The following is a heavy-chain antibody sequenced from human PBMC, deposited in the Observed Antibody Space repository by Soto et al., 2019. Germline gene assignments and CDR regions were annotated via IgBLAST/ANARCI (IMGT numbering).Heavy chain of an antibody. CDR1: GGSISGGGYY. V-gene: IGHV4-30-4*01. CDR3: ARENIPLTTDWYFDL. CDR2: TYDSGST. D-gene: IGHD4-17*01. J-gene: IGHJ2*01. Sequence: QVQLQESGPGLVKNSETLSLDCTVSGGSISGGGYYWGWIRQPPGKGLGWIGYTYDSGSTYYNPSLKSRITISVDTSKTQFSRRLTSVTAADTAVYYCARENIPLTTDWYFDLWGRGTLVTVSS.